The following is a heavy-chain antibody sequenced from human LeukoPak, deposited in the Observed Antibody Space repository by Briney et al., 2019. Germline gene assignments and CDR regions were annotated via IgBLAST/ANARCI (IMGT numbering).Heavy chain of an antibody. D-gene: IGHD6-19*01. Sequence: PGGSLRLSCVASGFTFRTYGMHWVRQAPGKGLEWVSAISGSGGSTYYADSVKGRFTISRDNSKNTLYLQMNSLRAEDTAVYYCAKDHISGQWLVQDWFDPWGQGTLVTVSS. CDR1: GFTFRTYG. CDR3: AKDHISGQWLVQDWFDP. J-gene: IGHJ5*02. V-gene: IGHV3-23*01. CDR2: ISGSGGST.